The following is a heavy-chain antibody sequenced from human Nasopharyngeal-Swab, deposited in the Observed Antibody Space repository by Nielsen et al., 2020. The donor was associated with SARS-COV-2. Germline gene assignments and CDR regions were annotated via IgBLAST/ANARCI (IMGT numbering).Heavy chain of an antibody. CDR2: ISSSGGTI. D-gene: IGHD3-22*01. CDR3: AREVDSYDSSGYWSF. CDR1: GFSFSGYY. Sequence: GGSLRLSCAASGFSFSGYYMSWIRQAPGKGLEWISYISSSGGTIYSADSVKGRFTITRDNAKNSLYLQMNSLRAEDAAVYYCAREVDSYDSSGYWSFWGQGTLVTVSS. V-gene: IGHV3-11*04. J-gene: IGHJ4*02.